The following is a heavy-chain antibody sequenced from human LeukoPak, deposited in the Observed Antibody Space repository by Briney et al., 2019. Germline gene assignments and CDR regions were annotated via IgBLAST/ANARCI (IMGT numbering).Heavy chain of an antibody. J-gene: IGHJ4*02. V-gene: IGHV3-9*01. CDR1: GFTFDDYA. CDR3: ARDSGDGYPLDY. D-gene: IGHD5-24*01. Sequence: GGSLRLSCAASGFTFDDYAMHWVRQAPGKGLEWVSGISWNSGSIGYADSVKGRFTISRDNAKNSLYLQMNSLRAEDTAVYYCARDSGDGYPLDYWGQGTLVTVSS. CDR2: ISWNSGSI.